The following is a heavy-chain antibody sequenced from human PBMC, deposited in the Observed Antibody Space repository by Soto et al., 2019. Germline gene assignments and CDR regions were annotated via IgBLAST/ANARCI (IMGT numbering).Heavy chain of an antibody. J-gene: IGHJ6*02. CDR1: GGSISSSNW. Sequence: SETLSLTCAVSGGSISSSNWWSWVRQPPGKGLEWIGEIYHSGSTNYSPSLKSRVTISVDKSKNQFSLKLSSVTAADTAVYYCARAGGGNYYGSGSYYRQYYYGMDVWGQGTTVTVSS. CDR3: ARAGGGNYYGSGSYYRQYYYGMDV. D-gene: IGHD3-10*01. CDR2: IYHSGST. V-gene: IGHV4-4*02.